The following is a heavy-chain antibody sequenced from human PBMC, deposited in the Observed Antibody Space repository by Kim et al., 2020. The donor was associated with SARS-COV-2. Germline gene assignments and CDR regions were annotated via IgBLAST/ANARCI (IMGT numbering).Heavy chain of an antibody. Sequence: SETLSLTCAVYGGSFSGYYWSWIRQPPGKGLEWIGEINHSGSTNYNPSLKSRVTISVDTSKNQFSLKLSSVTAADTAVYYCARGRLGYSYGYEFDYWGQGTLVTVSS. CDR2: INHSGST. D-gene: IGHD5-18*01. CDR1: GGSFSGYY. CDR3: ARGRLGYSYGYEFDY. V-gene: IGHV4-34*01. J-gene: IGHJ4*02.